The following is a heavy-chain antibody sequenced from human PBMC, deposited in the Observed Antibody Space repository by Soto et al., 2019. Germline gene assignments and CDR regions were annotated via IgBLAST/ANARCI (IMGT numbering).Heavy chain of an antibody. J-gene: IGHJ6*02. D-gene: IGHD3-3*01. CDR1: GGTSSSYA. CDR2: IIPMFGAP. CDR3: ARGRGSRFLEWLFEGMDV. Sequence: QVQLVQSGAEVKKPGSSVKVSCKASGGTSSSYAISWVRQAPGQGLEWMGGIIPMFGAPNNAQKFQGRVTITADESTSTVYMELSSLRSEDTAVYYCARGRGSRFLEWLFEGMDVWGQGTTVIVSS. V-gene: IGHV1-69*01.